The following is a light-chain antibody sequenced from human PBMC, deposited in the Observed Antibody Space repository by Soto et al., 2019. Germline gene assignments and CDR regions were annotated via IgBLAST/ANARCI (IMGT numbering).Light chain of an antibody. J-gene: IGKJ5*01. CDR1: QGISNY. V-gene: IGKV1-27*01. CDR2: AAS. Sequence: DIQMTQSPSSLSASVGDRVTITCRASQGISNYLAWYQQKPGKVPKLLIYAASTLQSGVPSRFSGSRSGTDFTLTISSLQPEDVATYYCEKYNSPITFVQGKRLEI. CDR3: EKYNSPIT.